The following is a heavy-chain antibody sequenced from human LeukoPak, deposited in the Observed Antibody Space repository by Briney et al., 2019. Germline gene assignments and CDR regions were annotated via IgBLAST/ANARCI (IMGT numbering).Heavy chain of an antibody. V-gene: IGHV3-64D*09. CDR2: ISSNGGST. J-gene: IGHJ4*02. D-gene: IGHD1-1*01. Sequence: GGSLRLSCSASGFPFSSYAMHWLRQAPGKGVEYLSAISSNGGSTDHEDSVKGRFTISRDNSKNTLDLQMSSLSGEDAAVYYFVKAPRGLGRPYYLAYWGQGKLVTVSS. CDR3: VKAPRGLGRPYYLAY. CDR1: GFPFSSYA.